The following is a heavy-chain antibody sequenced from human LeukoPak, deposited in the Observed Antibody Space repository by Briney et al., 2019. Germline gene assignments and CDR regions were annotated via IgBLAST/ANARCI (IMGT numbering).Heavy chain of an antibody. Sequence: PGGSLRLSCAASGFTFDDYAMHWVRQAPGKGLEWVSGISWNGGSIGYADSVKGRFTISRDNAKNSLYLQMNSLRAEDTALYYCARGIYYDSRDLDYWGQGTLVTVSS. D-gene: IGHD3-22*01. CDR1: GFTFDDYA. J-gene: IGHJ4*02. CDR3: ARGIYYDSRDLDY. V-gene: IGHV3-9*01. CDR2: ISWNGGSI.